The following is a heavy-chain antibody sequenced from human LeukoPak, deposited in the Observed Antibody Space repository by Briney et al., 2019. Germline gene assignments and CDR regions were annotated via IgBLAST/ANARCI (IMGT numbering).Heavy chain of an antibody. CDR2: IYTSGST. J-gene: IGHJ4*02. Sequence: SQTLSLTCTVSGGSISSGSYYWSWIRQPAGKGLKWIGRIYTSGSTNFNPSLKSRVTISVDTSKNQFSLKLSSVTAADTAVYYCARGRDGYRKGYFDYWGQGTLVTVSS. V-gene: IGHV4-61*02. CDR1: GGSISSGSYY. CDR3: ARGRDGYRKGYFDY. D-gene: IGHD5-24*01.